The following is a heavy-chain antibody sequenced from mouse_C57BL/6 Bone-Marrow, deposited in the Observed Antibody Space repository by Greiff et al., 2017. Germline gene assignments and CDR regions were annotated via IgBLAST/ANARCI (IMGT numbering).Heavy chain of an antibody. J-gene: IGHJ4*01. CDR3: ARDYGTAYYAMDY. CDR1: GSTFTSYW. Sequence: QVQLQQPGAALVLPGASVKLSCTASGSTFTSYWMHWVKQRPGQGLEWIGAIDPSDSYTNYNQKFKGKSTLTVDKSSSTAYMQLSSLTSEDSAVYYCARDYGTAYYAMDYWGQGTSVTVSS. V-gene: IGHV1-69*01. D-gene: IGHD2-4*01. CDR2: IDPSDSYT.